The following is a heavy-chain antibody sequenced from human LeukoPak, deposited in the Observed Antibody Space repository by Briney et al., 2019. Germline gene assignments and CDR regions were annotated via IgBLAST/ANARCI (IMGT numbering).Heavy chain of an antibody. V-gene: IGHV4-61*01. J-gene: IGHJ3*02. CDR2: IYYSGST. D-gene: IGHD2-8*01. CDR3: TRSTNLEALDI. CDR1: GGSVSSGRYY. Sequence: PSETLSLTCTVSGGSVSSGRYYWSWIRQPPGKELEWIGYIYYSGSTNSNPSLKSRVTISVDTSKSQFSLKLRSVTTADTALYYCTRSTNLEALDIWGQGTMVTVSS.